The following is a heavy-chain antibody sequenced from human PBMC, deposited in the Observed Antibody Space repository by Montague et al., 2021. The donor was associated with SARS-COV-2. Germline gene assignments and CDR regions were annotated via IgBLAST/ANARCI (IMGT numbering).Heavy chain of an antibody. CDR2: ISYSGST. CDR1: GGSIRSYY. D-gene: IGHD2-2*01. CDR3: ANFRRTQLLFGTLYYVMGV. V-gene: IGHV4-59*01. Sequence: SETLSLTCTVSGGSIRSYYWSWIRQPTGRGLQWFGYISYSGSTNYNPSLKSQVTISVETTKNHFTLGLSSVTAADTAVFYCANFRRTQLLFGTLYYVMGVWDQGTTVTVSS. J-gene: IGHJ6*02.